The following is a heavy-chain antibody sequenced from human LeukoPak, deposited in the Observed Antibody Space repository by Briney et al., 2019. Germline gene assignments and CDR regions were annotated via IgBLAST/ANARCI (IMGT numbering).Heavy chain of an antibody. CDR1: GGSIRSYY. J-gene: IGHJ3*02. CDR2: IYYSESA. V-gene: IGHV4-59*08. Sequence: PSETLSLTCTVSGGSIRSYYWSWIRQPPGKGLEWIGYIYYSESANYNPSLKSRLTISVDTSKNQFSLKLNSVTAADTAVYYCARVGGYPLSAFDIWGQGTMVTVSS. CDR3: ARVGGYPLSAFDI. D-gene: IGHD3-22*01.